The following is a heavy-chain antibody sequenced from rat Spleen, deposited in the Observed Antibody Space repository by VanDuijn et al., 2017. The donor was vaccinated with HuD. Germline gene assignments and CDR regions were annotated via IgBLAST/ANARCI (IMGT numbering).Heavy chain of an antibody. Sequence: EVQLVESDGGLVQPGRSLKVSCAASEFTFSDHNMAWVRQAPKKGLEWVATISYDGSSTYYRDSVKGRFTISRDNAKNTLYLQMDSLRSEDTATYYCAREAGIPFHYFDYWGQGVMVTVSS. V-gene: IGHV5-7*01. CDR1: EFTFSDHN. CDR2: ISYDGSST. CDR3: AREAGIPFHYFDY. J-gene: IGHJ2*01. D-gene: IGHD1-4*01.